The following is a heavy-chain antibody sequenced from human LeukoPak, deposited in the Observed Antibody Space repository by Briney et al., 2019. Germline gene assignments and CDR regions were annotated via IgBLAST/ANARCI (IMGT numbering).Heavy chain of an antibody. CDR3: ARARITMIVEQRKVYYYYGMDV. D-gene: IGHD3-22*01. J-gene: IGHJ6*02. CDR2: INHSGST. CDR1: GGSLSGYY. Sequence: SETQSFTCAVYGGSLSGYYWSWIRQPPGKGLEWIGEINHSGSTNYNPSLKSRVTISVDTSKNQFSLKLSSVTAADTAVYYCARARITMIVEQRKVYYYYGMDVWGQGTTVTVSS. V-gene: IGHV4-34*01.